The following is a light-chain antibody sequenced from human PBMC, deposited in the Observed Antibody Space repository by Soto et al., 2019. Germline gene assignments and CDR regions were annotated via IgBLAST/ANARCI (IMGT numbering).Light chain of an antibody. CDR2: AAS. J-gene: IGKJ3*01. Sequence: DIQMTQSPSSLSASVGDRVTITCRASQSISNYLNWYQQKPGKAPKLLIYAASSLQSGVPSRFSGSGSGTDFTLTISSLQPEDFATYYCQQGYSTPLTFGPGTKVDIK. CDR3: QQGYSTPLT. V-gene: IGKV1-39*01. CDR1: QSISNY.